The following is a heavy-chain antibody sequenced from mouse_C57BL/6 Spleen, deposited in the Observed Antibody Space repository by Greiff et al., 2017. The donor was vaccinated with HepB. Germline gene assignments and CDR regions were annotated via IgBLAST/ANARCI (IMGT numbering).Heavy chain of an antibody. D-gene: IGHD2-4*01. J-gene: IGHJ2*01. CDR2: INPSSGYT. V-gene: IGHV1-4*01. Sequence: QVHVKQSGAELARPGASVKMSCKASGYTFTSYTMHWVKQRPGQGLEWIGYINPSSGYTKYNQKFKDKATLTADKSSSTAYMQLSSLTSEDSAVYYCARKYYDYDERVDYWGQGTTLTVSS. CDR1: GYTFTSYT. CDR3: ARKYYDYDERVDY.